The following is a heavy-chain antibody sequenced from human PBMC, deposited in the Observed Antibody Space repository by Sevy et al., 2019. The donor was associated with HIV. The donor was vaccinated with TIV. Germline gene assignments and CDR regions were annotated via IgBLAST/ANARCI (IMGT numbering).Heavy chain of an antibody. Sequence: GESLKISCAASGFTFSSYAMHWVRQAPGKGLEWVAVISYDGSKKYYADSVKGRFTISRDNSKKELYLQMNSLRAEDTAVYYCARLPSPGIAVAAQARGAFDIWGQGTMVTVSS. V-gene: IGHV3-30-3*01. J-gene: IGHJ3*02. CDR3: ARLPSPGIAVAAQARGAFDI. CDR1: GFTFSSYA. D-gene: IGHD6-19*01. CDR2: ISYDGSKK.